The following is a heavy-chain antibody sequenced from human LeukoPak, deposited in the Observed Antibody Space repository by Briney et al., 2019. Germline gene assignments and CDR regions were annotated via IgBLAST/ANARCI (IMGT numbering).Heavy chain of an antibody. CDR1: GYTLTELS. V-gene: IGHV1-24*01. D-gene: IGHD6-19*01. J-gene: IGHJ4*02. CDR2: FDPEDGET. Sequence: GASVKVSCKVSGYTLTELSMHWVRQAPGKGLEWMGGFDPEDGETIYAQKLQGRVTMTEDTSTDTAYMELSSLRSDDTAVYYCARLSSSGWYIDYWGQGTLVTVSS. CDR3: ARLSSSGWYIDY.